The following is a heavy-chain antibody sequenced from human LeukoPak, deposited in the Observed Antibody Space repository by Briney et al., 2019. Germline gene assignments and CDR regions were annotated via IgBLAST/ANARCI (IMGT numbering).Heavy chain of an antibody. CDR2: IIPIFGTA. D-gene: IGHD3-10*01. V-gene: IGHV1-69*13. CDR3: ARGGSGSYSPFDY. CDR1: GGTFIIYA. Sequence: SVKVSCKASGGTFIIYAISWVRQAPGQGLEWMGGIIPIFGTANYAQKFQGRVTITADESTSTAYMELSSLRSEDTAVYYCARGGSGSYSPFDYWGQGTLVTVSS. J-gene: IGHJ4*02.